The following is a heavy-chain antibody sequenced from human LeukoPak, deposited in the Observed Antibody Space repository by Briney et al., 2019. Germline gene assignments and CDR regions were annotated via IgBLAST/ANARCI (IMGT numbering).Heavy chain of an antibody. D-gene: IGHD3-16*01. CDR2: ISESSSST. Sequence: GGSLRLACAASGFTFNSYVMTWVRQAPGKGPEWISAISESSSSTYYADSVKGRFTISRDNSKNTLYLEMNSLRAEDTAIYYCAKGGESYYTYYHMDVWGKGTTVSVSS. V-gene: IGHV3-23*01. J-gene: IGHJ6*03. CDR3: AKGGESYYTYYHMDV. CDR1: GFTFNSYV.